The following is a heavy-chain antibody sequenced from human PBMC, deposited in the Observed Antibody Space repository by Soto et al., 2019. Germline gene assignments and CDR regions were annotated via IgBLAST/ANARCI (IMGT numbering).Heavy chain of an antibody. CDR2: INYSGVT. CDR3: ASGHYHGSWYFDL. CDR1: TGSFSGYF. Sequence: QVQLQQWGAGLLKPSETLSLTCAVYTGSFSGYFWSWIRQSPEKGLEWIGEINYSGVTSYNPSLTSRPIXSXDXVKKQTSLNLNSVPDADTAVYSCASGHYHGSWYFDLCGRGALVTV. J-gene: IGHJ2*01. D-gene: IGHD3-10*01. V-gene: IGHV4-34*01.